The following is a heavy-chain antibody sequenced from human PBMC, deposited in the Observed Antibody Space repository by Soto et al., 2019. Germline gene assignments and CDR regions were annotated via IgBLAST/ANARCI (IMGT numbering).Heavy chain of an antibody. CDR1: GFTFSSYG. CDR2: ISYDGSNK. J-gene: IGHJ4*02. CDR3: AKDQKWLVFYYFDY. V-gene: IGHV3-30*18. D-gene: IGHD6-19*01. Sequence: QVQLVESGGGVVQPGRSLRLSCAASGFTFSSYGMHWVRQAPGKGLEWVAVISYDGSNKYYADSVKGRFTISRDNSKNTLYLQMNSLRAADTAVYYSAKDQKWLVFYYFDYCGQGTLVTVSS.